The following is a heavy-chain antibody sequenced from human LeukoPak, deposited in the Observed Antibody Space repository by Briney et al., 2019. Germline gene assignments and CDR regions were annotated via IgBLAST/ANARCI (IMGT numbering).Heavy chain of an antibody. Sequence: GGSLRLSCAASGFTFSNAWMSWVRQAPGKGLEWVGRIKSKTDGGTTDYAAPVKGRFTISRDDSKNTLYLQMNSLKTEHTAVYYCTTDWTGTTPDYWGQGTLVTVSS. V-gene: IGHV3-15*01. J-gene: IGHJ4*02. CDR1: GFTFSNAW. CDR3: TTDWTGTTPDY. CDR2: IKSKTDGGTT. D-gene: IGHD1-7*01.